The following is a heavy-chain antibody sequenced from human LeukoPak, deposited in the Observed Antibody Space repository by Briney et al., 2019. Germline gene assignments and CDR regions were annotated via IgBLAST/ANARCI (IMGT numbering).Heavy chain of an antibody. CDR3: AKDRGAVDILGYMDV. D-gene: IGHD3-9*01. CDR1: GFTFDDYA. V-gene: IGHV3-9*01. CDR2: ISWNSGSI. J-gene: IGHJ6*03. Sequence: GRSLRLSCAASGFTFDDYAMHWVRQAPGKGLEWVAGISWNSGSIGYADSVKGRFTISRDNAKNSLYLQMNSLRAEDTALYYCAKDRGAVDILGYMDVWGKGTTVTVSS.